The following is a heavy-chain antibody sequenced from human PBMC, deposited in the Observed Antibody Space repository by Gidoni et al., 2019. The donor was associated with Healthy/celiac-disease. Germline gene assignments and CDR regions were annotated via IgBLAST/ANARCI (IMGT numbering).Heavy chain of an antibody. CDR3: ARDVSSSTGWFDP. V-gene: IGHV3-33*01. Sequence: SSYGMHWVRQAPGKGLEWVAVIWYDGINKYYADSVKGRFTISRDNSKNTLYLQMNSLRAEDTAVYYCARDVSSSTGWFDPWGQGTLVTVSS. D-gene: IGHD6-6*01. CDR1: SSYG. J-gene: IGHJ5*02. CDR2: IWYDGINK.